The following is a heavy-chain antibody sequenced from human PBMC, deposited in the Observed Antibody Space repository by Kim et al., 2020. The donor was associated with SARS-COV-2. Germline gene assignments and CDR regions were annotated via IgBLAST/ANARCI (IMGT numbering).Heavy chain of an antibody. CDR2: IYYSGST. V-gene: IGHV4-39*07. CDR3: AREVRGVAQSEGIDY. CDR1: GGSISSSSYY. J-gene: IGHJ4*01. Sequence: SETLSLTCTVSGGSISSSSYYWGWIRQPPGKGLEWIGSIYYSGSTYYNPSLKSRVTISVDTSKNQFSLKLSSVTAADTAVYYCAREVRGVAQSEGIDYWG. D-gene: IGHD2-15*01.